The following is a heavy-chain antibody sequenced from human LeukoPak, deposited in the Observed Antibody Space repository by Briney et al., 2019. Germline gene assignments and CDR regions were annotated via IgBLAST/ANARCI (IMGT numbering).Heavy chain of an antibody. Sequence: ASVTVSCKASGYTFTSYGISWVRQAPGQGVEWMGWISAYNGNTNYAQKLQGRVTMTTDTSTSTAYMELRSLRSDDTAVYYCARGTDYDFWSGSYYFDYWGQGTLVTVSS. CDR1: GYTFTSYG. CDR3: ARGTDYDFWSGSYYFDY. CDR2: ISAYNGNT. D-gene: IGHD3-3*01. V-gene: IGHV1-18*01. J-gene: IGHJ4*02.